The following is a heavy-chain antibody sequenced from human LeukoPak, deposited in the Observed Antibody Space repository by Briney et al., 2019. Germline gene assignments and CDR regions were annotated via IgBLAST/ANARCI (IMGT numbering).Heavy chain of an antibody. Sequence: GGSLRLSCAASGFTFSSSGMHWVRQAPGKGLEWVVFIRYDGSNKYYADSVKGRFTISRDNSKTTVFLQMNSLRADDTAVYYCAHGYYDILTGDYYFDYWGQGALVTGPS. CDR1: GFTFSSSG. J-gene: IGHJ4*02. V-gene: IGHV3-30*02. D-gene: IGHD3-9*01. CDR3: AHGYYDILTGDYYFDY. CDR2: IRYDGSNK.